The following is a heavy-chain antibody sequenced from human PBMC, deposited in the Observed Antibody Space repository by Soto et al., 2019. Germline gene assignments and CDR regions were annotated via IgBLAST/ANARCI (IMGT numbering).Heavy chain of an antibody. CDR3: ATGRISRGLDV. J-gene: IGHJ6*02. Sequence: VSGGTISSYYWSWIRQPPGKGLEWIGYIYSRGTTSYNPSLKSRATILVDTSKNQFSLRLTSVTATDTAVYYCATGRISRGLDVWGQGTTVTVSS. CDR1: GGTISSYY. V-gene: IGHV4-59*12. CDR2: IYSRGTT.